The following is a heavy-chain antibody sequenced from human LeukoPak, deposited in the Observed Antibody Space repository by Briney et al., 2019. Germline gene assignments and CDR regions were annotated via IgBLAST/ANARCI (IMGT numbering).Heavy chain of an antibody. D-gene: IGHD3-3*01. CDR2: INNSGRT. CDR3: ARLDWSNYSIDY. CDR1: GGSITSYY. Sequence: PSETLSLTCTVSGGSITSYYWSWVRQPPGKGLEWIGYINNSGRTNYKPALKSRVTISLDTSKNQLSLKLNSVTAADTAVYFRARLDWSNYSIDYWGQGTLVTVSS. V-gene: IGHV4-59*08. J-gene: IGHJ4*02.